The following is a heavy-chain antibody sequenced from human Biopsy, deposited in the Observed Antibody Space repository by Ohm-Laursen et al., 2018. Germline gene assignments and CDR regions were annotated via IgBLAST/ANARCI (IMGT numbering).Heavy chain of an antibody. CDR3: ARDLPSSYYYAMDV. J-gene: IGHJ6*02. V-gene: IGHV4-4*07. Sequence: SQTLSLTCTVSGVSINSYYWSWIRPPTGQGLVWTGNTYKGWNTNHNPSLKRRVTLSVDTSKTQYSLTLRSVAAADTAVYYCARDLPSSYYYAMDVWGQGTTVTVSS. CDR1: GVSINSYY. CDR2: TYKGWNT.